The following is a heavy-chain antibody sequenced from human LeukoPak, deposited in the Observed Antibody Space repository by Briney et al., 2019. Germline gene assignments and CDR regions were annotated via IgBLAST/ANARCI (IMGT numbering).Heavy chain of an antibody. V-gene: IGHV3-33*08. CDR2: IWSGGSRQ. Sequence: PGGSLRLSCAASGFSFSSYTMNWVRQAPGTGLEWVAVIWSGGSRQYYLDSVKGRFTISRDNSKNTLYLQMNSLRAEDTAVYSCARGVAQNGNPNYFDPWGRGTLVTVSS. D-gene: IGHD2-15*01. CDR1: GFSFSSYT. CDR3: ARGVAQNGNPNYFDP. J-gene: IGHJ5*02.